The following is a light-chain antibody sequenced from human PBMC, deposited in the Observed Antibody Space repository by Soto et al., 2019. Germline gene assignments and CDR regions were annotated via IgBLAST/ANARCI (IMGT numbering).Light chain of an antibody. J-gene: IGKJ3*01. CDR2: KAS. V-gene: IGKV1-5*03. Sequence: DIQMTQSPSTLSESVGDRVTITCRASQSISSWLAWYQQKPGKAPNLLIYKASSLESAVPSRFSGSGSGTEFTLTISSLQPDDFATYYCQHYNSYPFTFGPGTKVDIK. CDR1: QSISSW. CDR3: QHYNSYPFT.